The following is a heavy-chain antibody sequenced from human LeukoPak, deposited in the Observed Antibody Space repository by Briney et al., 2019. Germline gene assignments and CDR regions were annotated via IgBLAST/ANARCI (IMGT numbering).Heavy chain of an antibody. CDR3: GRGKEYGSAFFNS. J-gene: IGHJ4*02. Sequence: SVKVSCKASGGTFSSYAISWVRQAPGQGLEWMGGIIPIFGTANYAQKFQGRVTITADESTSTAYMELSSLRSEDTAVYYCGRGKEYGSAFFNSGGREPRVTVPS. D-gene: IGHD6-6*01. CDR2: IIPIFGTA. CDR1: GGTFSSYA. V-gene: IGHV1-69*13.